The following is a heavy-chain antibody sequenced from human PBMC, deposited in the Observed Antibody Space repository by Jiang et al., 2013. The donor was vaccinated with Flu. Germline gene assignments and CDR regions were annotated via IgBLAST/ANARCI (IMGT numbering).Heavy chain of an antibody. J-gene: IGHJ6*02. CDR3: ARVGYGGNEYYYYGMDV. CDR1: GDTFNIYT. Sequence: KPGSSVKVSCKASGDTFNIYTISWVRQAPGQGLEWMGRIIPMFGIAHYAQKFQGRVTITADKSTSTAYMELGGLRSEDTAVYYCARVGYGGNEYYYYGMDVWGQGDHGHRLL. D-gene: IGHD4-23*01. V-gene: IGHV1-69*02. CDR2: IIPMFGIA.